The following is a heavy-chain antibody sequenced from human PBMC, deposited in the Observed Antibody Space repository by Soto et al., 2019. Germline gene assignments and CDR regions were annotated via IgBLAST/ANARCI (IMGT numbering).Heavy chain of an antibody. CDR3: ARHKRVAGHPKESFDY. Sequence: PSETLSLTCTVSGGSISSSSYYWGWIRQPPGKGLEWIGSIYYSGSTYYNPSLKSRVTISVDTPKNQFSLKLSSVTAADTAVYYCARHKRVAGHPKESFDYWGQGTLVTVSS. CDR1: GGSISSSSYY. D-gene: IGHD6-19*01. CDR2: IYYSGST. J-gene: IGHJ4*02. V-gene: IGHV4-39*01.